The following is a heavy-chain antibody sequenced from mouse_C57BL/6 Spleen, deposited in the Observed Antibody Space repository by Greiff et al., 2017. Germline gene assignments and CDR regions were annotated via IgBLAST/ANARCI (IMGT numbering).Heavy chain of an antibody. V-gene: IGHV1-80*01. D-gene: IGHD2-4*01. CDR3: ARCGDYDEVFAY. Sequence: VQLQEPGAELVKPGASVKFSCKASGYAFTSYWMHWVKQRPGQGLEWIGKIHPGGGDTNYNGKFKGKATLTVDKSSSTAYMQLISLTSEDSAVDYCARCGDYDEVFAYWGQGTLVTVSA. CDR2: IHPGGGDT. J-gene: IGHJ3*01. CDR1: GYAFTSYW.